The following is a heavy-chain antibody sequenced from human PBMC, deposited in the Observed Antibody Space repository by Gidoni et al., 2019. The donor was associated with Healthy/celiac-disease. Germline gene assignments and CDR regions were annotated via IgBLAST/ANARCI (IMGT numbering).Heavy chain of an antibody. D-gene: IGHD2-2*02. CDR1: GYTFTSYY. CDR2: INPRGGST. V-gene: IGHV1-46*03. Sequence: QVQLVQSGAEVKKPGASVKVSRKASGYTFTSYYMHWVRQAPGQGLEWMGIINPRGGSTSYAQKFQGRGTMTRDTSTSTVYMELSSLRSEDTAVYYCARGGGYCSSTSCYKGGMDVWGQGTTVTVSS. CDR3: ARGGGYCSSTSCYKGGMDV. J-gene: IGHJ6*02.